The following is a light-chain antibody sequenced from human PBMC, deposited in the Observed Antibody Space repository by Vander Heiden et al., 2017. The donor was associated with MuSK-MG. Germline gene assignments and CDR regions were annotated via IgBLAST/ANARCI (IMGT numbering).Light chain of an antibody. CDR2: AAS. CDR3: QQSDSTPST. V-gene: IGKV1-39*01. Sequence: DIQMTQSPSSLSASVGDRVTITCRASQSISSYLNWYQQKPGKAPELLIYAASSLQSGVPSRFSGSGSGTDFTLTISRLQPEDFATYYCQQSDSTPSTFGQGTKLEIK. CDR1: QSISSY. J-gene: IGKJ2*01.